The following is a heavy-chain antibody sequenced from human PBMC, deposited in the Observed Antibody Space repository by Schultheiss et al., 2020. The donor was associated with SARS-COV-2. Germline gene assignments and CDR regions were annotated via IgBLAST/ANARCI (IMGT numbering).Heavy chain of an antibody. D-gene: IGHD3-16*01. CDR2: IYYSGST. J-gene: IGHJ4*02. CDR3: ARGWGPNYFDY. Sequence: SQTLSLTCAVYGGSFSGYYWSWIRQPAGKGLEWIGYIYYSGSTNYNPSLKSRVTISVDTSKNQFSLKLSSVTAADTAVYYCARGWGPNYFDYWGQGTLVTVSS. V-gene: IGHV4-34*09. CDR1: GGSFSGYY.